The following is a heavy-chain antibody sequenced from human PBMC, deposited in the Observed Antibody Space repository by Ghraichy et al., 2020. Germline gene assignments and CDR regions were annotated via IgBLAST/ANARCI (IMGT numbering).Heavy chain of an antibody. CDR2: ISGSGGST. CDR1: GFTFSSYA. V-gene: IGHV3-23*01. J-gene: IGHJ4*02. D-gene: IGHD6-19*01. CDR3: ATSSGFGDYFDY. Sequence: GGSLRLSCAASGFTFSSYAMSWVRQAPGKGLEWVSAISGSGGSTYYADSVKGRFTISRDNSKNTLYLQMNSLRAEDTAVYYCATSSGFGDYFDYWGQGTLVTVSS.